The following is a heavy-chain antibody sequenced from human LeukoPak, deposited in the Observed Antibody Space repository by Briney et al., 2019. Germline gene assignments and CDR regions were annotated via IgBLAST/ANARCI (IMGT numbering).Heavy chain of an antibody. Sequence: SETLSLTCTVSGGSVSSGSYYWSWIRQPPGKGLEWIGYIYYSGSTNYNPSLKSRVTISVDTSKNQFSLKLSSVTAADTAVYYCARDYYDSSGYLGGSWFDPWGQGTLVTVSS. CDR1: GGSVSSGSYY. J-gene: IGHJ5*02. D-gene: IGHD3-22*01. CDR3: ARDYYDSSGYLGGSWFDP. V-gene: IGHV4-61*01. CDR2: IYYSGST.